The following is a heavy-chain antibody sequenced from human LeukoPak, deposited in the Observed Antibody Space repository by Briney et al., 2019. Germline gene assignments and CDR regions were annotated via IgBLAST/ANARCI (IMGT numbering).Heavy chain of an antibody. Sequence: SQTLSLTCAISGDSVSSNSAAWNWIRQSPSRGLEWLGRTYYRSKWHNDYAVSVKSRITINPDTSKNQFSLQLNSVTPEDTAVYYCARDPWTYCSGGSCYSGNNWFDPWGQGTLVTVSS. CDR3: ARDPWTYCSGGSCYSGNNWFDP. CDR2: TYYRSKWHN. D-gene: IGHD2-15*01. V-gene: IGHV6-1*01. J-gene: IGHJ5*02. CDR1: GDSVSSNSAA.